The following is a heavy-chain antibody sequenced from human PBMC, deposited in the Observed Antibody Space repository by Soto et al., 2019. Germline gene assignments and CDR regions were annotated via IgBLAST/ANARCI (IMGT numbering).Heavy chain of an antibody. J-gene: IGHJ4*02. CDR3: ARDSPLDY. V-gene: IGHV3-21*01. Sequence: GGSLRLSCAASGFTFSSYSMNWVRQAPGKGLEWVSSISSSSSYIYYAGSVKGRFTISRDNAKNSLYLQMNSLRAEDTAVYYCARDSPLDYWGQGTLVTVSS. CDR1: GFTFSSYS. CDR2: ISSSSSYI.